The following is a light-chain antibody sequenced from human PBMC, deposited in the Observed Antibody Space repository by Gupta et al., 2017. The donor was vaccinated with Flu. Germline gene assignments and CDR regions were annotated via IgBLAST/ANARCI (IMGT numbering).Light chain of an antibody. J-gene: IGKJ4*01. V-gene: IGKV3-11*01. CDR1: QNGSRY. Sequence: AAIRKWSPMYSATSHCSANQNGSRYLDWYQQKPGQAPRRLIYKASNRDSGIPDRFSGSGSGADFTLKISSVEPEDVGVYYCQQRRLWPLTFGGGTKVDIK. CDR2: KAS. CDR3: QQRRLWPLT.